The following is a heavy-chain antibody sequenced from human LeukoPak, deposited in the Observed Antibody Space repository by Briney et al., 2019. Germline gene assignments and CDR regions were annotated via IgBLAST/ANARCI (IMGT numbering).Heavy chain of an antibody. CDR1: GGSISSGGYS. CDR3: ARGASANIFDY. Sequence: PSETLSLTCAVSGGSISSGGYSWSWIRQPPGKGLEWIGYIYYSGSTDYNPSLKSRVTISVDTSKNQFSLKLSSVTAADTAVYYCARGASANIFDYWGQGTLVTVSS. V-gene: IGHV4-61*08. J-gene: IGHJ4*02. D-gene: IGHD6-13*01. CDR2: IYYSGST.